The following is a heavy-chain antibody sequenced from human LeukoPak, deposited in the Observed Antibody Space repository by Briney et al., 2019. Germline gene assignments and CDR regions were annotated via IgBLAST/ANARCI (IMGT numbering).Heavy chain of an antibody. V-gene: IGHV4-34*01. CDR1: GGSFRGHY. J-gene: IGHJ4*02. CDR3: ASGQYYDLWSGYYVD. D-gene: IGHD3-3*01. Sequence: PSETLSLACAVYGGSFRGHYWSWIRQPPGKGLEWIGEINHSGSTNYNPSLESRVTISVDTSKNHFSLKLSSVTAADTAVYYCASGQYYDLWSGYYVDWGQGTLVTVSA. CDR2: INHSGST.